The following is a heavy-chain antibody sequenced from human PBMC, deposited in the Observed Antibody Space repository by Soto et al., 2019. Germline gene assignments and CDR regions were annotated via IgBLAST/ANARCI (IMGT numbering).Heavy chain of an antibody. CDR2: SNHSGTT. CDR1: GGPFSGYY. Sequence: PSATLSLPCAVYGGPFSGYYWSWIRQPPETGLERIGESNHSGTTNYKPSLKIRVTISVDPSKNQFSLKLSSVTAAHTAVYHSARGGLEYGAYCVAGRGVWSKGATVTVS. J-gene: IGHJ6*04. CDR3: ARGGLEYGAYCVAGRGV. V-gene: IGHV4-34*01. D-gene: IGHD4-17*01.